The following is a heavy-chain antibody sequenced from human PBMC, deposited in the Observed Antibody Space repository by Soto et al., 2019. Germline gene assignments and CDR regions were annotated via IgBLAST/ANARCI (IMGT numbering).Heavy chain of an antibody. CDR2: ISLSGGST. J-gene: IGHJ4*02. Sequence: QVQLVQSGAEVRKPGASVKISCKSSGYTFTRYYIHWVRQAPGQGLEWMGIISLSGGSTSYAQNCQGRITMTRDTSTSTVYMELSSLRSDDTAVYYCVRDDKVDPTSRLDYWGQGTLITVSS. V-gene: IGHV1-46*01. CDR3: VRDDKVDPTSRLDY. CDR1: GYTFTRYY. D-gene: IGHD5-12*01.